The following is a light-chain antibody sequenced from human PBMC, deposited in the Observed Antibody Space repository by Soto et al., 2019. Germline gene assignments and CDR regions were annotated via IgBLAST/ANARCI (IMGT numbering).Light chain of an antibody. CDR1: SSNIGSNY. Sequence: QSVLTQPPSASGTPGQRVTISCSGSSSNIGSNYVYWYQQLPGSAPKLLIYSNDQRPSGVPDRFSASKSGTSASLAISGLRSDDEAEYFCATWDDSLSGVVFGGGTQLTVL. CDR3: ATWDDSLSGVV. V-gene: IGLV1-47*02. CDR2: SND. J-gene: IGLJ2*01.